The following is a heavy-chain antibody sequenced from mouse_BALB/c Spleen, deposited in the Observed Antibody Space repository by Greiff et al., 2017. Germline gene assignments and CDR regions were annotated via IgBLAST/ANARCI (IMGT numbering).Heavy chain of an antibody. J-gene: IGHJ3*01. Sequence: EVMLVESGGGLVKPGGSLKLSCAASGFTFSDYYMYWVRQTPEKRLEWVATISDGGSYTYYPDSVKGRFTISRDNAKNNLYLQMSSLKSEDTAMYYCARDEDYGGFAYWGQGTLVTVSA. CDR3: ARDEDYGGFAY. V-gene: IGHV5-4*02. CDR2: ISDGGSYT. CDR1: GFTFSDYY. D-gene: IGHD2-4*01.